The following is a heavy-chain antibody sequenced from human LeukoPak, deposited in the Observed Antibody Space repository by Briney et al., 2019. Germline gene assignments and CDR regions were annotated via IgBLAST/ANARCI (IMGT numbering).Heavy chain of an antibody. CDR1: GSNFITFW. Sequence: GASLQLSCEGSGSNFITFWIGWVRQMPGKGLEWIGIIYPGDSDTKYTPSLQGQVTISPDKSISTAYLQWSSLKASDTAMYYCARLYRGAPTSHFDYWGQGTLVTVSS. CDR3: ARLYRGAPTSHFDY. CDR2: IYPGDSDT. V-gene: IGHV5-51*01. J-gene: IGHJ4*02. D-gene: IGHD5-12*01.